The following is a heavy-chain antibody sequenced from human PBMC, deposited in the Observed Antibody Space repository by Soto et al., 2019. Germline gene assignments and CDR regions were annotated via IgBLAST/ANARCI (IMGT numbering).Heavy chain of an antibody. Sequence: ASVKVSCKASGYTFTNYYVHWVRQAPGQGLEWMGIIKPSGGTTAYAQEFQGRVTMTRDTSTSTVYMELSSLRSEDTAIYYCAGDDAVTTSAYYFDYWGQGTLVTSPQ. D-gene: IGHD4-17*01. CDR2: IKPSGGTT. CDR1: GYTFTNYY. V-gene: IGHV1-46*01. J-gene: IGHJ4*02. CDR3: AGDDAVTTSAYYFDY.